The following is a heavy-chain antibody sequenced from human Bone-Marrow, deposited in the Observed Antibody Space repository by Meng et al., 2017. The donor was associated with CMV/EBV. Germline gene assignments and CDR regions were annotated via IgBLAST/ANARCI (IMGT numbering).Heavy chain of an antibody. CDR2: IYYSGST. Sequence: SETLSLTCTVSGGSISSSSYYWGWIRQPPGKGLEWIGRIYYSGSTFYNPSLKSRVTISVATSKNQFSLKLSSVTAADTAVYSCARESKWPHLMAPSDYWGQGTLVTVSS. J-gene: IGHJ4*02. D-gene: IGHD2-8*01. CDR1: GGSISSSSYY. V-gene: IGHV4-39*07. CDR3: ARESKWPHLMAPSDY.